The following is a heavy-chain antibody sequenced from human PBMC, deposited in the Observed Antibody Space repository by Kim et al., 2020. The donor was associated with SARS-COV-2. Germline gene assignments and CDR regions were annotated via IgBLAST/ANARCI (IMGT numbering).Heavy chain of an antibody. CDR3: SAHSGGWYVVY. Sequence: ANYAQKFQGRVPITADESTSTAYMELSSLRSEDTAVYYCSAHSGGWYVVYWGQGTLVTVSS. D-gene: IGHD6-19*01. V-gene: IGHV1-69*01. J-gene: IGHJ4*02. CDR2: A.